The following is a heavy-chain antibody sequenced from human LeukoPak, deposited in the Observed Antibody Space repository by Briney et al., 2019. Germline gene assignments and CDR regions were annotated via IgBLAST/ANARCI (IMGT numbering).Heavy chain of an antibody. CDR2: ISAYNGNT. Sequence: GASVKVSCKASGYTFTSYGISWVRQAPGQGLEWMGWISAYNGNTNYAQKLQGRVTMTTDTSTSTAYMELSSLRSEDTAVYYCARGWKGHDYGDYGAWWFDPWGQGTLVTVSS. V-gene: IGHV1-18*01. CDR1: GYTFTSYG. CDR3: ARGWKGHDYGDYGAWWFDP. J-gene: IGHJ5*02. D-gene: IGHD4-17*01.